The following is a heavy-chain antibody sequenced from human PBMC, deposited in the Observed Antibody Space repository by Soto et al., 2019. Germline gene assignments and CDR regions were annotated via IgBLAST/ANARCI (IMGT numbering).Heavy chain of an antibody. J-gene: IGHJ5*02. CDR3: ARADYCTNGVCIYNWFVP. D-gene: IGHD2-8*01. CDR2: ISTYNGNT. V-gene: IGHV1-18*01. Sequence: QVQLVQSGAEVKKPGASVKVSCKTSGYTYTNYGISWVREAPGQGLARLGWISTYNGNTNYAQKFQGRVTMTTDTSTTTAYMDLRSRRSDDTAVYYCARADYCTNGVCIYNWFVPWGKGTLVTVSS. CDR1: GYTYTNYG.